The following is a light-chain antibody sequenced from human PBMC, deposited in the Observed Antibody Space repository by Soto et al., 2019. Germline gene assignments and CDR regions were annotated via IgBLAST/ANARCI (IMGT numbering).Light chain of an antibody. CDR3: QHYSSNSGT. Sequence: EFMLTKYPCTRSFSTWESATLSSMASQTVRNNYLAWYQQKPGQAPRLLIYDASSRATGIPDRFSGGGSGTAFTLTISSLQPEDFATYYCQHYSSNSGTFGPGTNVDIK. CDR2: DAS. V-gene: IGKV3-20*01. CDR1: QTVRNNY. J-gene: IGKJ1*01.